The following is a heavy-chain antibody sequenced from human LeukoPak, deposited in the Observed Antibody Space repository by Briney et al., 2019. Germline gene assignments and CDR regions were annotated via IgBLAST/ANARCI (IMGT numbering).Heavy chain of an antibody. CDR1: GGSITNCY. V-gene: IGHV4-59*12. J-gene: IGHJ5*02. D-gene: IGHD1-14*01. CDR2: IYYSGST. Sequence: PSETLSLTCTVSGGSITNCYWSWIRQPPGKGLEWIGYIYYSGSTKYKSSLKSRVTISVDTSKNQFSLGVNSVTAADTALYYCARGRPYNNGVPPWFDPWGQGTLVTVSS. CDR3: ARGRPYNNGVPPWFDP.